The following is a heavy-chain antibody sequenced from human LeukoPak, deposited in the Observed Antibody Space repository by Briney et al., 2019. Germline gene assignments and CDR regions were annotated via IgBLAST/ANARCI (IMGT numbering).Heavy chain of an antibody. CDR2: ISYDGSNK. CDR3: AKDLTGYYYGMDV. V-gene: IGHV3-30*18. CDR1: GFTFSSYG. Sequence: PGGSLRLSCTASGFTFSSYGMHWVRQAPGKGLEWVAVISYDGSNKYYADSVKGRFTISRDNSKNTLYLQMNTLRAEDTTVYYCAKDLTGYYYGMDVWGQGTTVTVSS. D-gene: IGHD4/OR15-4a*01. J-gene: IGHJ6*02.